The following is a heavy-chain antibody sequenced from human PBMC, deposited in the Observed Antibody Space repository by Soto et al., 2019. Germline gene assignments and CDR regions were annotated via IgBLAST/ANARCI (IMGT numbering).Heavy chain of an antibody. D-gene: IGHD5-18*01. CDR2: IWYDGSNK. CDR3: ARDYGYSYGPGY. CDR1: GFTFSSYG. V-gene: IGHV3-33*01. J-gene: IGHJ4*02. Sequence: QVQLVESGGGVVQPGRSLRLSCAASGFTFSSYGMHWVRQAPGKVLEWVAVIWYDGSNKYYADSVKGRFTISRDNSKNTLYLQMNSLRAEDTAVYYCARDYGYSYGPGYWGQGTLVTVSS.